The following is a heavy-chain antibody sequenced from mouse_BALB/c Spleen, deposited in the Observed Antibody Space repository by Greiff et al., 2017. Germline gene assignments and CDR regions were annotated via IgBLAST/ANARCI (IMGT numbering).Heavy chain of an antibody. D-gene: IGHD1-1*01. CDR3: ASVALYYFDY. CDR1: GFNIKDYY. V-gene: IGHV14-4*02. CDR2: IDPENGDT. J-gene: IGHJ2*01. Sequence: EVQLQQSGAELVRSGASVKLSCTASGFNIKDYYMHWVKQRPEQGLEWIGWIDPENGDTEYAPKFQGKATMTADTSSNTAYLQLSSLTSEDTAVYYCASVALYYFDYWGQGTTLTVSS.